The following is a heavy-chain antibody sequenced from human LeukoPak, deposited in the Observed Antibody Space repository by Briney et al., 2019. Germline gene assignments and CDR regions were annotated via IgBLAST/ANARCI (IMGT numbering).Heavy chain of an antibody. D-gene: IGHD3-22*01. V-gene: IGHV4-59*12. Sequence: SETLSLTCTVSGGSISSYYWSWIRQPPGKGLEWIGYIFYSGSTNYNPSLKSRVTISVDTSKNQFSLKLSSVTAADTAVYYCAAHPPEGNYYDSSGYYSYFDYWGQGTLVTVSS. CDR1: GGSISSYY. J-gene: IGHJ4*02. CDR2: IFYSGST. CDR3: AAHPPEGNYYDSSGYYSYFDY.